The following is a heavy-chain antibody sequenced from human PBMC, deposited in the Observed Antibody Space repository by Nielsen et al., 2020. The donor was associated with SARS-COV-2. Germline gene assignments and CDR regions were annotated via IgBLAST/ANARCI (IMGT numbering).Heavy chain of an antibody. J-gene: IGHJ4*02. CDR3: ARTYYYDSRRYYFDY. V-gene: IGHV4-34*01. Sequence: SETLSLTCAVYGGSFSGYYWSWIRQPPGKGLEWIGEINHSGSTNYNPSLKSRVTISVDTSKNQFSLKLSSVTAADTAVYYCARTYYYDSRRYYFDYWGQGTLVTVSS. CDR1: GGSFSGYY. CDR2: INHSGST. D-gene: IGHD3-22*01.